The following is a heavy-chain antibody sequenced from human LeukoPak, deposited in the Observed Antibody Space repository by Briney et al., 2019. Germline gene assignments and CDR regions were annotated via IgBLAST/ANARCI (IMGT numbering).Heavy chain of an antibody. V-gene: IGHV1-8*01. Sequence: ASVKPSAKPSGYTFTSYDITWVPQSTSPRLECMRWMNHNSGNTVHAQKFHARVTMPRDAALRTAYPELTPLRPDATTVHYCPRGPPPYCSGDSCYSFLYFYHWGQGTLVTVSS. J-gene: IGHJ1*01. D-gene: IGHD2-15*01. CDR1: GYTFTSYD. CDR3: PRGPPPYCSGDSCYSFLYFYH. CDR2: MNHNSGNT.